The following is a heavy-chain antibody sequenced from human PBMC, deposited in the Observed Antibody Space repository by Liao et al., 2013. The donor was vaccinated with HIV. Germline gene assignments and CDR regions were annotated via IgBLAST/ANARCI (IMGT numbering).Heavy chain of an antibody. J-gene: IGHJ5*02. D-gene: IGHD2-15*01. CDR1: GGSISSRSYY. Sequence: QVQLQESGPGLVKPSQTLSLTCTVSGGSISSRSYYWSWIRQPAGKGLEWIGRIHISGGTNYNPSLKSRVTISVDASTNQFSLKLSSVTAADTAVYYCASSDIAVVVAGLGHWGQGTLVTVSS. CDR3: ASSDIAVVVAGLGH. CDR2: IHISGGT. V-gene: IGHV4-61*02.